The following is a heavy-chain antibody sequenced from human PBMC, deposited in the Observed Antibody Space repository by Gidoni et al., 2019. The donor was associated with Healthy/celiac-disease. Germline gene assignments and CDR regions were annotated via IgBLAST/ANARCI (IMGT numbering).Heavy chain of an antibody. CDR1: GGSFSGYY. J-gene: IGHJ6*02. V-gene: IGHV4-34*01. D-gene: IGHD5-12*01. CDR3: ARGEERWLQLKRDYYYYGMDV. CDR2: INHSGST. Sequence: QVQLQQWGAGLLKPSETLSLTCAVYGGSFSGYYWSWIRQPPGKGLEWIGEINHSGSTNYNPSLKSRVTISVDTSKNQFSLKLSSVTAADTAVYYCARGEERWLQLKRDYYYYGMDVWGQGTTVTVSS.